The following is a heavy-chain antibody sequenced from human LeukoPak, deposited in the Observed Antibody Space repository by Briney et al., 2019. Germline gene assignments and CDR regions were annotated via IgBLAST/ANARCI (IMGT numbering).Heavy chain of an antibody. CDR3: AKDRWYYGSGSYVDAFDM. D-gene: IGHD3-10*01. CDR1: GFAFPNYA. J-gene: IGHJ3*02. V-gene: IGHV3-23*01. CDR2: ISGSGSNT. Sequence: GGSLRLSRAASGFAFPNYAMSWVRQAPGKGLEWVSAISGSGSNTYYADSVKGRFTISRDNSKNTLYLQMNSLGAEDTAVYSCAKDRWYYGSGSYVDAFDMWGQGTMVTVSS.